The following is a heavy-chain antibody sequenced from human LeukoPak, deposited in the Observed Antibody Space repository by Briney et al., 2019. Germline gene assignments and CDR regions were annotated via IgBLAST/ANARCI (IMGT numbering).Heavy chain of an antibody. Sequence: ASVKVSCKASGYTFTSCDINLVRQATGQGLEWMGWMNPNSGDTGYAQNFQGRVTITRDTSISTAYMELSSLSSEDTAVYYCTRDMRGAAAGDDAFDIWGQGTMVTVSS. CDR3: TRDMRGAAAGDDAFDI. CDR1: GYTFTSCD. D-gene: IGHD6-13*01. J-gene: IGHJ3*02. V-gene: IGHV1-8*01. CDR2: MNPNSGDT.